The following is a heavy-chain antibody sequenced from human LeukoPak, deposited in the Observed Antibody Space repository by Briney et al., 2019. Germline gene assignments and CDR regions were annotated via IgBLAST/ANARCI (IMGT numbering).Heavy chain of an antibody. D-gene: IGHD3-22*01. Sequence: KAGGSLRLSCAASGFTFSSYSMNWVRQAPGKGLEWVSSISSSSNYIYYADSVKGRFTISRDNAKNSLYLQMNSLRAEDTAVYYCARDLGQYYDTSDNWFDPWGQGTLVTVSS. V-gene: IGHV3-21*01. CDR3: ARDLGQYYDTSDNWFDP. J-gene: IGHJ5*02. CDR2: ISSSSNYI. CDR1: GFTFSSYS.